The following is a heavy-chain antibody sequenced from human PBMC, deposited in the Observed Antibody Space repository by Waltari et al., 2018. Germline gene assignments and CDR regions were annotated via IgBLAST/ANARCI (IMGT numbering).Heavy chain of an antibody. D-gene: IGHD2-15*01. CDR1: GYSISSGYF. V-gene: IGHV4-38-2*01. CDR2: IYHSGST. J-gene: IGHJ5*02. Sequence: QVQLQESGPGLVKPSETLSLTCAASGYSISSGYFWGWIRQPPGKGLEWIGSIYHSGSTYYNPSLKSRVTISVDTSKNQFSLKLSSGTAADTAVYYCARLATVGYWLDPWGQGTLVTVSS. CDR3: ARLATVGYWLDP.